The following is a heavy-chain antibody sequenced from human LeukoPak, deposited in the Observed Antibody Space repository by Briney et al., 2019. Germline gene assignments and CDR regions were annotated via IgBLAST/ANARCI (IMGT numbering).Heavy chain of an antibody. CDR2: ISTSGTT. CDR1: GVSIRCYF. J-gene: IGHJ3*01. V-gene: IGHV4-4*07. Sequence: SGPPSLPFTISGVSIRCYFWSWIRPPARKGLEWVCRISTSGTTNYNPSLKSRVTMSLDTSKNQLSLRLTSVTTADTALYYCAGFLLVSVPHDTIDLWGQGTMVTVSS. D-gene: IGHD2/OR15-2a*01. CDR3: AGFLLVSVPHDTIDL.